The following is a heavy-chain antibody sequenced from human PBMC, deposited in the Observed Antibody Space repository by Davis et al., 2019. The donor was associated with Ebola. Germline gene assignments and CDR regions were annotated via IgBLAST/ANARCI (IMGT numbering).Heavy chain of an antibody. CDR1: GGSISSGGYY. CDR3: ARAPVVVTADGLYYYYGMDV. Sequence: MPSETLSLTCTVSGGSISSGGYYWSWIRQHPGKGLEWIGYIYYSGSTYYNPSLKSRVTISVDKSKNQFSLKLSSVTAADTAVYYCARAPVVVTADGLYYYYGMDVWGQGTTVTVSS. D-gene: IGHD2-21*02. J-gene: IGHJ6*02. V-gene: IGHV4-31*03. CDR2: IYYSGST.